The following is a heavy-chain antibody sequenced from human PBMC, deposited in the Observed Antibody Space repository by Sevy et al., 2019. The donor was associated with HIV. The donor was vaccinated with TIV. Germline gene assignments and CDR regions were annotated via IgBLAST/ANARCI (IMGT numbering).Heavy chain of an antibody. CDR3: ARRDGYNYEDY. CDR1: GFTFSSYA. CDR2: ISSNGGST. D-gene: IGHD5-12*01. V-gene: IGHV3-64D*06. J-gene: IGHJ4*02. Sequence: GGSLRLSCSASGFTFSSYAMHWVRQAPGKGLEYVSAISSNGGSTYYADSVKGRFTISRVNSKNTLYLQMSSLRAEDSAVDYCARRDGYNYEDYWGQGTLVTVSS.